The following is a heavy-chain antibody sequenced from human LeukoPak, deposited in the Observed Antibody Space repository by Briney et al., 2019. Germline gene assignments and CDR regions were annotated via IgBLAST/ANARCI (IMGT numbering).Heavy chain of an antibody. J-gene: IGHJ4*02. D-gene: IGHD3-10*01. CDR1: VFTFRTSW. V-gene: IGHV3-7*01. CDR3: ARQARVTHFYGGFGSHFDF. CDR2: INEDGIET. Sequence: VAALRLSCAASVFTFRTSWMSSVRQGPGKGLEWVADINEDGIETYYVHSLRGRFTISRDNAHNSLFLQMDSLRAEDTAVYYCARQARVTHFYGGFGSHFDFWGQGILVTVSS.